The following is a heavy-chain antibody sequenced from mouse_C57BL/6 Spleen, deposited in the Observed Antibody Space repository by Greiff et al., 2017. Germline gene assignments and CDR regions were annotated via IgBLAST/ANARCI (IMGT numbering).Heavy chain of an antibody. CDR2: ISDGGSYT. D-gene: IGHD2-5*01. CDR1: GFTFSSYA. V-gene: IGHV5-4*03. J-gene: IGHJ1*03. CDR3: ARDPAYYSNYDWYFDV. Sequence: DVMLVESGGGLVKPGGSLKLSCAASGFTFSSYAMSWVRQTPEKRLEWVATISDGGSYTYYPDNVKGRFTISRDNAKNNLYLQMSHLKSEDTAMXYCARDPAYYSNYDWYFDVWGTGTTVTVSS.